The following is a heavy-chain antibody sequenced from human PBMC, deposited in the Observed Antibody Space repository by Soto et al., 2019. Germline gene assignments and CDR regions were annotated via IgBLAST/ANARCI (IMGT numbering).Heavy chain of an antibody. CDR3: ARESEDLTSNFDY. V-gene: IGHV3-11*04. CDR1: GFTFKDYY. CDR2: ISSRDRAM. Sequence: PGGSLSLSCAASGFTFKDYYMSWIRQAPGRGLEWIAYISSRDRAMYADSMKGRFTISRDNAKNSLYLEMNSLRAEDTAVYYCARESEDLTSNFDYWGQGTLVTVSS. J-gene: IGHJ4*02.